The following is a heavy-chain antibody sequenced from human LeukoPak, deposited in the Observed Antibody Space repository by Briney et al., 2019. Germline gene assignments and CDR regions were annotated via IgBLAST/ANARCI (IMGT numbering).Heavy chain of an antibody. D-gene: IGHD3-22*01. CDR2: IRYDGSNK. J-gene: IGHJ4*02. V-gene: IGHV3-30*02. CDR3: AKEKKYYYDSTGYPGYDY. Sequence: GGSLRLSCTASGFTFSNYGMHWVRQASGKGLEWVAFIRYDGSNKYYADSVKGRFTISRDNSKNTLYLQLNSLRAEETAVYYCAKEKKYYYDSTGYPGYDYWGQGTLVTVSS. CDR1: GFTFSNYG.